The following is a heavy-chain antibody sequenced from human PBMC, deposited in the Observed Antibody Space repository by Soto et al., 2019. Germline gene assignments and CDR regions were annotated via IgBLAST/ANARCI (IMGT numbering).Heavy chain of an antibody. V-gene: IGHV3-23*01. CDR3: AKAPYCGGDCYYYSYGMDV. J-gene: IGHJ6*02. CDR1: GFTFRSYA. Sequence: GSLRLSCAASGFTFRSYAMSWVRQAPGKGLEWVSAISGSGGSTYYADSVKGRFTISRDNSKNTLYLQMNSLRAEDTAVYYCAKAPYCGGDCYYYSYGMDVWGQGTTVTVSS. D-gene: IGHD2-21*02. CDR2: ISGSGGST.